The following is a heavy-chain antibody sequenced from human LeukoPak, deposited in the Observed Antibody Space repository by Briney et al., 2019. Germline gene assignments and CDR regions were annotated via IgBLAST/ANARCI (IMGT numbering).Heavy chain of an antibody. CDR3: ARSSEGRGKWFDP. Sequence: GGSLRLSCEASGFTFSSYAMSWVRQAPGKGLEWVSAMSGSTGSIYYADSVKGRFTISRDNSKNMLYLQMSSLRADDTAVYYCARSSEGRGKWFDPWGQGTLVTVSS. CDR2: MSGSTGSI. D-gene: IGHD3-16*01. V-gene: IGHV3-23*01. CDR1: GFTFSSYA. J-gene: IGHJ5*02.